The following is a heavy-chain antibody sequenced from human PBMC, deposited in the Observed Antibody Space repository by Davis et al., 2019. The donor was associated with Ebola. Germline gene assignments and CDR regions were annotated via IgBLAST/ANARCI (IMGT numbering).Heavy chain of an antibody. J-gene: IGHJ4*02. V-gene: IGHV5-51*01. CDR1: GYTFTSYW. D-gene: IGHD3-22*01. CDR2: FYPGDSDT. Sequence: GESLKISCETSGYTFTSYWIAWVRQIPGKGLEWMGIFYPGDSDTRYSPSFQGQVTMSADKSTRTAYLQWSSLKASDTAMYYCAKQESLYGSSDYWGQGTLVTVSS. CDR3: AKQESLYGSSDY.